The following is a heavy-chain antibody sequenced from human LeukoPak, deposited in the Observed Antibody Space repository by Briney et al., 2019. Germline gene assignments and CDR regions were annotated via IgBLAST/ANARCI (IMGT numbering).Heavy chain of an antibody. CDR2: TRYGGTT. Sequence: PSETLSLTCSVSDDSISDYYWCWIRQPPGRGLEWIGYTRYGGTTSQNPSLKSRVTMSVDTSKNRLSLRLTSVTAADTAVYYCARGSGIHAWTLQPWGQGILVTVSS. CDR1: DDSISDYY. CDR3: ARGSGIHAWTLQP. D-gene: IGHD1-1*01. V-gene: IGHV4-59*01. J-gene: IGHJ1*01.